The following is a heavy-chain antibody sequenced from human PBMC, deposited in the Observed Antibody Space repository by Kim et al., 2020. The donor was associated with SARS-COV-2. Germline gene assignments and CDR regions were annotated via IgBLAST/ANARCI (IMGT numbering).Heavy chain of an antibody. CDR2: INPSGGST. CDR1: GYTFTSYY. J-gene: IGHJ3*02. V-gene: IGHV1-46*01. CDR3: ARDSPYYYDSGDMWAPNAFDI. Sequence: ASVKVSCKASGYTFTSYYMHWVRQAPGQGLEWMGIINPSGGSTSYAQKFQGRVTMTRDTSTSTVYMELSSLRSEDTAVYYCARDSPYYYDSGDMWAPNAFDIWGQGTMVTVSS. D-gene: IGHD3-22*01.